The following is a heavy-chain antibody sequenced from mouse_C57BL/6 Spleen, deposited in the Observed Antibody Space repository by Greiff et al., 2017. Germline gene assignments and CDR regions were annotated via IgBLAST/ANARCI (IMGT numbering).Heavy chain of an antibody. J-gene: IGHJ2*01. CDR2: IRSKSSNYAT. V-gene: IGHV10-3*01. D-gene: IGHD1-1*01. CDR3: VRDNYVSSYGYFDY. Sequence: EVQGVESGGGLVQPKGSLKLSCVASGFTFNTYAMHWVRQAPGKGLEWVARIRSKSSNYATYYADSVKDRFTISRDDSQSILYLQMNNLKTEDTAMYYCVRDNYVSSYGYFDYWGQGTTLTVSS. CDR1: GFTFNTYA.